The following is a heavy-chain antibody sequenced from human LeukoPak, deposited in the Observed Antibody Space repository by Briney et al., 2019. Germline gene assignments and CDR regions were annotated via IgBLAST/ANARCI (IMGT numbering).Heavy chain of an antibody. D-gene: IGHD1-7*01. J-gene: IGHJ4*02. CDR2: INHSGST. V-gene: IGHV4-34*01. Sequence: SETLSLTCAVYGGSFSGYYWSWIRQPPGKGLEWIGEINHSGSTNYNPSLKSRVTISVDTSKNQFSLKLSSVTAADTAVYYCARTLTGTTSGIDYWGQGTLVTVSS. CDR1: GGSFSGYY. CDR3: ARTLTGTTSGIDY.